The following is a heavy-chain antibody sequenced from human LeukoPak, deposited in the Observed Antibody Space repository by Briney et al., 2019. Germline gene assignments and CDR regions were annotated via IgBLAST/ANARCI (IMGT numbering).Heavy chain of an antibody. CDR2: ISYDGSNK. D-gene: IGHD2-15*01. Sequence: GGSLRLSCAASGFTFSSYGMHWVRQAPGKGLEWVAVISYDGSNKYYADSVKGRLTISRDNSKNTLYLQMNSLRAEDTALYYCAKVGLLGYYYYGMDVWGQGTTVTVSS. CDR1: GFTFSSYG. V-gene: IGHV3-30*18. CDR3: AKVGLLGYYYYGMDV. J-gene: IGHJ6*02.